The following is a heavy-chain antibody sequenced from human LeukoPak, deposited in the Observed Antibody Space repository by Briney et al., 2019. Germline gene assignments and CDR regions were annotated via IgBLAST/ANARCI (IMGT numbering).Heavy chain of an antibody. V-gene: IGHV3-9*01. CDR1: GFTFDDYA. D-gene: IGHD2-2*01. CDR3: ASSTSSGYGDY. Sequence: GGSLRLSCAASGFTFDDYAMHWVRQAPGKGLEWVSGISWNSGSIGYADSVKGRFTISRDNAKNSLYLQMNSLRAEDTAVYYCASSTSSGYGDYWGQGTLVTVSS. CDR2: ISWNSGSI. J-gene: IGHJ4*02.